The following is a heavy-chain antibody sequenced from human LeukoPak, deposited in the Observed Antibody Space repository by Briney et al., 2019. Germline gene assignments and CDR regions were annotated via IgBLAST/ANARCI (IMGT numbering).Heavy chain of an antibody. CDR2: ISGSTTTV. CDR3: ARVVYPGMDV. CDR1: GFNISTYS. J-gene: IGHJ6*02. D-gene: IGHD5/OR15-5a*01. Sequence: GSLRLSCAASGFNISTYSMMWVRQTPEKGLEWISYISGSTTTVHYTDSVKGRFTVSRDNAKESLHLLMNSLRGDDTALYYCARVVYPGMDVWGQGITVTVSS. V-gene: IGHV3-48*04.